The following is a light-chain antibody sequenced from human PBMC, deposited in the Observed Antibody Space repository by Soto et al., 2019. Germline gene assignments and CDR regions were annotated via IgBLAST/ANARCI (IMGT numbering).Light chain of an antibody. CDR2: AAS. J-gene: IGKJ4*01. CDR3: QQADSFPLT. Sequence: DIQMTQSPSSVSASVGDRVIITCRASQDISTSLAWYQQKPGKAPNLLIYAASRLQRGVPSRFSGSGSGIDFTLTISSLQPEDFASYCCQQADSFPLTSGGGTKVEIK. V-gene: IGKV1-12*01. CDR1: QDISTS.